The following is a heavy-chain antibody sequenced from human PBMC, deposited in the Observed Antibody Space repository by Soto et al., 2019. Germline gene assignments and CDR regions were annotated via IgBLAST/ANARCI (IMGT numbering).Heavy chain of an antibody. CDR2: IIPIFGTA. Sequence: SVKVSCKASGGTFSSYAISWVRQAPGQGLEWMGGIIPIFGTANYAQKFQGRVTITADESTSTAYMELSSLRSEDTAVYYCAREIRWSTVRELARVYGMDVWGQGTTVTVSS. V-gene: IGHV1-69*13. J-gene: IGHJ6*02. D-gene: IGHD6-6*01. CDR3: AREIRWSTVRELARVYGMDV. CDR1: GGTFSSYA.